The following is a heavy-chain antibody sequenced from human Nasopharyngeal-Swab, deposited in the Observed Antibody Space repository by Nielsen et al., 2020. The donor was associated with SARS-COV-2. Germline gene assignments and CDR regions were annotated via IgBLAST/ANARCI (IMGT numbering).Heavy chain of an antibody. V-gene: IGHV3-7*01. J-gene: IGHJ4*02. CDR2: IKQDGSEK. CDR3: ARERGNSLDY. CDR1: GFTFSSYW. Sequence: GGSLRPSCAAPGFTFSSYWMSWVRQAPGKGLEWVANIKQDGSEKYYVDSVKGRFTISRDNAKNSLYLQMNSLRAEDTAVYYCARERGNSLDYWGQGTLVTVSS. D-gene: IGHD4-23*01.